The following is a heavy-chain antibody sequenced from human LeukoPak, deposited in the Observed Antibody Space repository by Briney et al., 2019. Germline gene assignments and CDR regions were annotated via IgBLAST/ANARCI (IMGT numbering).Heavy chain of an antibody. V-gene: IGHV1-2*02. J-gene: IGHJ5*02. CDR3: ARADRLHGGPYLIGP. Sequence: ASVKVSCKTSGYSFTDYYMHWVRQAPGQGLEWMGWINPNSGGTSAAQKFQGRVTMTRDTSITTVYVEVSWLTSDDTAIYYCARADRLHGGPYLIGPWGQGTLVTVSS. D-gene: IGHD2-21*01. CDR2: INPNSGGT. CDR1: GYSFTDYY.